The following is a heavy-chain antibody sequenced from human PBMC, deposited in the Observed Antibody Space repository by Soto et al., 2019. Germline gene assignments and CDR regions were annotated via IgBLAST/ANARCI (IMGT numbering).Heavy chain of an antibody. D-gene: IGHD5-12*01. CDR1: GYTFTNYG. CDR3: ARVEEEWVRLTYHYYYMDV. J-gene: IGHJ6*03. CDR2: ISTYNGNT. V-gene: IGHV1-18*01. Sequence: QVQLVQSGAEVKKPGASVKVSCKASGYTFTNYGISWVRQAPGQGLEWMGWISTYNGNTNYAQKLQGRVTMTTETSTSTAYMELRSLISEDTAVYYCARVEEEWVRLTYHYYYMDVWGKGTTVTVSS.